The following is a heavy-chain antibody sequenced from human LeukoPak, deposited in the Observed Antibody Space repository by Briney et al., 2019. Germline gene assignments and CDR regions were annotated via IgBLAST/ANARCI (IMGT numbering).Heavy chain of an antibody. CDR1: GGSFSGYY. CDR3: ARSQRALTDFDY. V-gene: IGHV4-34*01. J-gene: IGHJ4*02. Sequence: KPSETLSLTCAVYGGSFSGYYWSWIRQPPGKGLEWIGEINHSGSTNYNPSLKSRVTISVDTSKNQFSLKLSSVTAADTAVYYCARSQRALTDFDYWGQGTLVTVSS. CDR2: INHSGST.